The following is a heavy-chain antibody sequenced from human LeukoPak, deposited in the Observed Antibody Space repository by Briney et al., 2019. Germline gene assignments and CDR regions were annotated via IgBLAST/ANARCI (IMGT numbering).Heavy chain of an antibody. CDR2: IGWNSGSI. CDR3: AGSWAVTPIYYYHMDV. V-gene: IGHV3-9*01. Sequence: GGSLRLSCAASGFTFDDYAMHWVRQAPGKGLEWVSGIGWNSGSIGYADSVKGRFTISRDNAKNSLYLQMNSLRAEDTAVYYCAGSWAVTPIYYYHMDVWGKGTTVTVSS. J-gene: IGHJ6*03. D-gene: IGHD3-10*01. CDR1: GFTFDDYA.